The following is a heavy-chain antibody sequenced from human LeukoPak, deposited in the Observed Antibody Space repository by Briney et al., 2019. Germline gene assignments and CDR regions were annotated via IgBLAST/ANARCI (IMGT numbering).Heavy chain of an antibody. D-gene: IGHD2-15*01. CDR1: GGSISSGGYY. V-gene: IGHV4-31*03. CDR2: IYYSGNT. CDR3: ARARDCSGGTCYQFNWFDL. Sequence: SETLSLTCTVSGGSISSGGYYWSWIRQHPGKGLEWIGYIYYSGNTYYNPSLKSRVTISVDTSKNQFSLKVTSVTAADTAAYYCARARDCSGGTCYQFNWFDLWGQGTLVTVS. J-gene: IGHJ5*02.